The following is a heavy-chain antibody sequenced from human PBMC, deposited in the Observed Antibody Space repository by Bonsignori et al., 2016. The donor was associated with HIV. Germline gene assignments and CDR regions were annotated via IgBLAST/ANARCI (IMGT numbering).Heavy chain of an antibody. J-gene: IGHJ1*01. D-gene: IGHD2-2*01. V-gene: IGHV3-48*03. CDR2: ISSSGSST. Sequence: WIRQPPGKGLEWVSYISSSGSSTHYADSVKGRFTISRDNAKNSLYLQMNSLRAEDTAVYFCARGPDIVVVPATIPVMSEYFQHWGQGTLVTVSS. CDR3: ARGPDIVVVPATIPVMSEYFQH.